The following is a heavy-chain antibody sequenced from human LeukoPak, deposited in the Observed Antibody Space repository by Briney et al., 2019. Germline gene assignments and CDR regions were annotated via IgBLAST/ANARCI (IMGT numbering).Heavy chain of an antibody. Sequence: SETLSLTCTVSGGSISSSSYYWGWIRQPPGKGLEWIGSIYYSGSTYYNPSLKSRVTISVDTSKNQFSLKLSSVTAADTAVYYCARDIAVAGKGDYFDYWGQGTLVTVSS. V-gene: IGHV4-39*07. J-gene: IGHJ4*02. CDR1: GGSISSSSYY. CDR3: ARDIAVAGKGDYFDY. D-gene: IGHD6-19*01. CDR2: IYYSGST.